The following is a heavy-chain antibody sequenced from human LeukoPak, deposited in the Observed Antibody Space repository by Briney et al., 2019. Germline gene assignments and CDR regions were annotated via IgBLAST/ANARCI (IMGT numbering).Heavy chain of an antibody. V-gene: IGHV3-7*01. CDR2: IKQDGSTK. D-gene: IGHD2-15*01. CDR3: ARVDGYCSGGSCYPFDY. CDR1: GFTFSTYW. J-gene: IGHJ4*02. Sequence: GGSLRLSCAASGFTFSTYWMTWVRQTPGKGLEWVANIKQDGSTKFYVDSVKGRFTISRDNAKNSLYLQMNSLRAEDTAVYYCARVDGYCSGGSCYPFDYWGQGTLVTVSS.